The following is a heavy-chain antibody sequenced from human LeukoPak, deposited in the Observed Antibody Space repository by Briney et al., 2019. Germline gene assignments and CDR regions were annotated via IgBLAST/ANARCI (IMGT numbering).Heavy chain of an antibody. Sequence: PSETLSLTCTVSGGSISSYYWSWIRQPPGKGLEWIGYIYYSGSTNYNPSLKSRVTISVDTSKNQFSLKLSSVTAADTAVYYCARQTGSGLFILPGGQGTLVTVSP. V-gene: IGHV4-59*01. CDR2: IYYSGST. CDR3: ARQTGSGLFILP. CDR1: GGSISSYY. J-gene: IGHJ4*02. D-gene: IGHD3/OR15-3a*01.